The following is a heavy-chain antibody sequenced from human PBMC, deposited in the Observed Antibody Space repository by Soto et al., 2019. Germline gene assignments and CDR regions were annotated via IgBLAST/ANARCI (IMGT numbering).Heavy chain of an antibody. CDR3: ARGTQLWSRLDY. CDR2: IYSGGST. CDR1: GFTVSSNY. Sequence: GSLLRACSASGFTVSSNYMSGVRQAPGKGLEWVSVIYSGGSTYYADSVKGRFTISRDNSKNTLYLQMNSLRAEDTAVYYCARGTQLWSRLDYWGQGTLVTVYS. V-gene: IGHV3-53*01. D-gene: IGHD5-18*01. J-gene: IGHJ4*02.